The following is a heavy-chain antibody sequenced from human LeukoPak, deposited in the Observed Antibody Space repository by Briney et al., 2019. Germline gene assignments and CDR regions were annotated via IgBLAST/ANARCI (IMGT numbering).Heavy chain of an antibody. V-gene: IGHV3-21*04. CDR3: AKGGDSSSWYYFDY. J-gene: IGHJ4*02. CDR1: GFTFSSYN. CDR2: ISSSSSYI. Sequence: GGSLRLSCAASGFTFSSYNMNWVRQAPGKGLEWVSSISSSSSYIYYADSVKGRFTISRDNAKNSLYLQMNSLRAEDTAVYYCAKGGDSSSWYYFDYWGQGTLLTVSS. D-gene: IGHD6-13*01.